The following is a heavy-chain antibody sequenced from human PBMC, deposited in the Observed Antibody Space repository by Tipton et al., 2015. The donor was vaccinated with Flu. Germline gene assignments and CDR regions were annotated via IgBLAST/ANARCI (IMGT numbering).Heavy chain of an antibody. Sequence: TLSLTCAVSGDSISNDYFWGWIRQPPGKGLEWIATIPRSGSTTYNPSLKSRVTISVDTSKNQFYLEMRSVTAAAMAVYYCATRDFSNYVSDPKNWFDRWGQGTLVTVSS. CDR1: GDSISNDYF. J-gene: IGHJ5*02. CDR3: ATRDFSNYVSDPKNWFDR. CDR2: IPRSGST. D-gene: IGHD4-11*01. V-gene: IGHV4-38-2*01.